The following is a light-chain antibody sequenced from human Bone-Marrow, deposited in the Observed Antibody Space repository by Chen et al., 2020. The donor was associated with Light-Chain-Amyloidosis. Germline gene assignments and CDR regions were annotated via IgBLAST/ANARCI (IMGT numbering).Light chain of an antibody. CDR3: SSDTLTSSLV. CDR1: SSDVGGDNH. CDR2: EVT. V-gene: IGLV2-14*01. Sequence: QSALTQPASVSGSPGQSITISCTGTSSDVGGDNHVSWYQQHPDKAPKLMIYEVTNRPSSVPPRFSGSKSDITASLTSSGLQTEEEADFFCSSDTLTSSLVFGRGNRVTVL. J-gene: IGLJ1*01.